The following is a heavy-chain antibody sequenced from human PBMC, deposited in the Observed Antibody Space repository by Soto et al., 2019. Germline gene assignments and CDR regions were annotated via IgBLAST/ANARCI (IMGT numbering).Heavy chain of an antibody. D-gene: IGHD3-10*01. Sequence: GGSLRLSCAASGFTFSSYSMNWVRQAPGKGLEWVSSISSSSSYIYYADSVKGRFTISRDNAKNSLYLQMNSLRAEDTAVYYCARDERYITSFDPWGQGTLVTVS. CDR3: ARDERYITSFDP. CDR1: GFTFSSYS. J-gene: IGHJ5*02. CDR2: ISSSSSYI. V-gene: IGHV3-21*01.